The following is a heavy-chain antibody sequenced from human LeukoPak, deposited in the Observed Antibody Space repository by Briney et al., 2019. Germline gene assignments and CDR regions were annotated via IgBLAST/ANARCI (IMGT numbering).Heavy chain of an antibody. Sequence: RASVKVSCKASGGTFSSYAISWVRQAPGQGLEWMGGIIPIFGTANYAQKFQGRVTITADKSTSTAYMELSSLRSEDTAVYYCARGPTDVVVPANWFDPWGQGTLVTVSS. CDR1: GGTFSSYA. CDR3: ARGPTDVVVPANWFDP. J-gene: IGHJ5*02. CDR2: IIPIFGTA. D-gene: IGHD2-2*01. V-gene: IGHV1-69*06.